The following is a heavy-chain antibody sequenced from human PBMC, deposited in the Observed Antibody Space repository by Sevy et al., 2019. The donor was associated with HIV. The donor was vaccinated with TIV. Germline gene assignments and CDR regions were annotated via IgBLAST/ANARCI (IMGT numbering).Heavy chain of an antibody. V-gene: IGHV3-49*03. CDR3: TRALATADTPEYYFDY. J-gene: IGHJ4*02. CDR2: IRRNSHEPNGGTT. D-gene: IGHD5-12*01. Sequence: GGSLRLSCTSSGFTFGDYAMSWFRQAPGKGLEWVAFIRRNSHEPNGGTTEYAASVKVRFTILKDDSKSIAYLQMNSLKTEDTDVYYCTRALATADTPEYYFDYWGQGILVTVSS. CDR1: GFTFGDYA.